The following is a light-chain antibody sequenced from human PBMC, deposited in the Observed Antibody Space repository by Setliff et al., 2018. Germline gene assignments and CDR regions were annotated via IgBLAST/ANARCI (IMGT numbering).Light chain of an antibody. CDR3: QSYDNSLSGSGL. Sequence: QAVVTQPPSVSGAPGQRVTISCTGSRSNIGAGYGVHWYQQFPGTAPKLLIYNDNNRPSGVPDRFSGSKSGTSASLAITGLQAEDEADYFCQSYDNSLSGSGLFGTGTKVTVL. CDR1: RSNIGAGYG. V-gene: IGLV1-40*01. CDR2: NDN. J-gene: IGLJ1*01.